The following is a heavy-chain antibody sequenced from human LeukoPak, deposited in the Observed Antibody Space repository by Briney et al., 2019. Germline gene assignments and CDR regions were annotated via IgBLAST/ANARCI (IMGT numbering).Heavy chain of an antibody. Sequence: GGSLRLSCAASGFTFGSPWMHWVRQAPGKGLVWVSRINSDGSATAYADSVKGRFTISRDNADNTLYLQMNSLRAEDTAVYYCARGTAGYHSSYFDYWGQGTLVIVSS. D-gene: IGHD3-16*02. CDR2: INSDGSAT. J-gene: IGHJ4*02. CDR3: ARGTAGYHSSYFDY. V-gene: IGHV3-74*01. CDR1: GFTFGSPW.